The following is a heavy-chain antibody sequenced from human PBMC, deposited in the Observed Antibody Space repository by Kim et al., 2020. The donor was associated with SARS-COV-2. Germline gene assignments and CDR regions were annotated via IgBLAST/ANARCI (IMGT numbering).Heavy chain of an antibody. CDR2: ISGSGGTT. CDR1: GITFSIYA. J-gene: IGHJ4*02. CDR3: AKGYHGGSYFSSDY. D-gene: IGHD1-26*01. V-gene: IGHV3-23*01. Sequence: GGSLRLSCAASGITFSIYAMSWVRQAPGKGLEWVSAISGSGGTTYYADSVKGRFTISRDNSKNTMYLQMNSLRAEDTAIYYCAKGYHGGSYFSSDYWGQG.